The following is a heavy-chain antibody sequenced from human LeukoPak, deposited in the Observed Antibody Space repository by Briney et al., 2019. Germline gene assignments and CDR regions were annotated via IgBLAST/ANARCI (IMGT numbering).Heavy chain of an antibody. V-gene: IGHV1-2*06. CDR2: INPDSGGT. CDR1: GYTFTAYY. J-gene: IGHJ5*02. Sequence: ASVKVSCKGSGYTFTAYYIHWVRQAPGQGLEWMGRINPDSGGTNYAQKFQGRVTMTRDTSNSTAYMELSSLRSDDTAVYYCAKSGCGGTSCYQPYNRFDPWGQGSLVTVSS. D-gene: IGHD2-2*01. CDR3: AKSGCGGTSCYQPYNRFDP.